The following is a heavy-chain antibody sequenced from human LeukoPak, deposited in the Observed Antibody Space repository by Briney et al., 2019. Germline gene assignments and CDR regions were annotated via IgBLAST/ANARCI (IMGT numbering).Heavy chain of an antibody. Sequence: GGSLRLSCEGSGFTFSDHHMDWVRQAPGMGLEWVGRGPARNKPNSCSTQYATSVRGRFTISRDDSKNSLYLQISSLTTEDTAMYHCTRVLTTDRGWYTFEFWGQGVLVTVSS. J-gene: IGHJ4*02. D-gene: IGHD6-19*01. V-gene: IGHV3-72*01. CDR2: ARNKPNSCST. CDR3: TRVLTTDRGWYTFEF. CDR1: GFTFSDHH.